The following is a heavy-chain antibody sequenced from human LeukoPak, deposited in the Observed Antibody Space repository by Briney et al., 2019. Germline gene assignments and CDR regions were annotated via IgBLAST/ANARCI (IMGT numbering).Heavy chain of an antibody. CDR3: ARGQAGYCSSTSCRRGRGFDY. Sequence: SETLSLTCAVSGYSISSGYYWGWIRQPPGKGLEWIGSIYHSGSTYYNPSLKSRVTISVDTSKNQFSLKLSSVTAADTAVNYCARGQAGYCSSTSCRRGRGFDYWGQGTLVTVSS. J-gene: IGHJ4*02. D-gene: IGHD2-2*01. CDR1: GYSISSGYY. CDR2: IYHSGST. V-gene: IGHV4-38-2*01.